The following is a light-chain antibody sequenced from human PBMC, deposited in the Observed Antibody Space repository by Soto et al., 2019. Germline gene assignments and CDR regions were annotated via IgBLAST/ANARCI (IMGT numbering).Light chain of an antibody. CDR1: QSVSSNY. V-gene: IGKV3-20*01. CDR3: HQYSGSST. CDR2: GAF. J-gene: IGKJ1*01. Sequence: IVFQPPPGTLYLNPGERPTLSCRASQSVSSNYIXWYXQKPGRSPRLLIFGAFNRATSISESCSGSRSGTDFSLTISGLSTEDFAVYDCHQYSGSSTFGQGTK.